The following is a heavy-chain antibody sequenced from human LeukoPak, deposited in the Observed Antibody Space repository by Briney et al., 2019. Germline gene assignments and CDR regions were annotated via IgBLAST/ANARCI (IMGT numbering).Heavy chain of an antibody. CDR3: AREGLAYDFWSGPDAFDI. V-gene: IGHV3-7*01. D-gene: IGHD3-3*01. CDR2: IKQDGSEK. Sequence: GGSLRLSCEASGFTFSSYWMSWVRQAPGKGLEWVANIKQDGSEKYYVDSVKGRFTISRDNAKNSLYLQMNSLRAEDTAVYYCAREGLAYDFWSGPDAFDIWGQGTMVTVSS. J-gene: IGHJ3*02. CDR1: GFTFSSYW.